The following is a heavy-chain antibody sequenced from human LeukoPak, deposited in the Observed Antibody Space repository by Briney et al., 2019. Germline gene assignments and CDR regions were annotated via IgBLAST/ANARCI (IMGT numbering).Heavy chain of an antibody. J-gene: IGHJ4*02. CDR3: ARRPHNYDILTGFDY. D-gene: IGHD3-9*01. V-gene: IGHV1-18*01. Sequence: ASVKVSCKASGYTFTSYGISWVRQAPGQGLEWMGWISAYNGITNYAQKLQGRVTMTTDTSTSTAYMELRSLRSDDTAVYYCARRPHNYDILTGFDYWGQGTLVTVSS. CDR1: GYTFTSYG. CDR2: ISAYNGIT.